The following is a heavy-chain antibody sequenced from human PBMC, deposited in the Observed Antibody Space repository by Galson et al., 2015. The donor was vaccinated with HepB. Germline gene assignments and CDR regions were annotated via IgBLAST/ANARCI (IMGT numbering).Heavy chain of an antibody. Sequence: SVKVSCKASGYTFSNYAIHWVRQAPGQRLEWMGWINAGNGNTKNSQKFQGRVTITRDTSASTAYMELSSLRSEDTAVYYCARDAIYSGSYSYFDYWGQGTLVTVSS. CDR2: INAGNGNT. V-gene: IGHV1-3*01. D-gene: IGHD1-26*01. CDR3: ARDAIYSGSYSYFDY. CDR1: GYTFSNYA. J-gene: IGHJ4*02.